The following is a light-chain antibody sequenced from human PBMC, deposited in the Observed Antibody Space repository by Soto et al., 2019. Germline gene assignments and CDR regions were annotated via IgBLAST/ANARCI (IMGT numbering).Light chain of an antibody. Sequence: EIVLTQSPGTLSLSPGERATLSCRASQSVSSTFLAWYQQKPGQAPRLLIYGASSRATGIPDRFSGSGSGTDFTLTINRLEPEDFALYYCQQYGSSPPLTFGGGTKVDIK. CDR1: QSVSSTF. J-gene: IGKJ4*01. V-gene: IGKV3-20*01. CDR2: GAS. CDR3: QQYGSSPPLT.